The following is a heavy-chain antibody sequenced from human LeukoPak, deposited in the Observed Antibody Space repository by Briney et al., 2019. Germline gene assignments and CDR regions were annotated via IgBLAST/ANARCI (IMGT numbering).Heavy chain of an antibody. D-gene: IGHD3-10*01. V-gene: IGHV1-18*01. CDR3: AIVPYGSGSYYKPAYYYGMDV. Sequence: ASVKVSCKASGYTFTSYGISWVRQAPGQGLEWMGWISAYNGNTNYAQKLQGRVTMTTDTSTSTAYMELRSLRSDDTAVYYCAIVPYGSGSYYKPAYYYGMDVWGQGTTVTVSS. CDR2: ISAYNGNT. CDR1: GYTFTSYG. J-gene: IGHJ6*02.